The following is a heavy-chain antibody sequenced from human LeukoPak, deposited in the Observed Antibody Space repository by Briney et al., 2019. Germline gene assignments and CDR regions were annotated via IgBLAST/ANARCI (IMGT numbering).Heavy chain of an antibody. CDR2: IYYSGST. J-gene: IGHJ4*02. D-gene: IGHD3-10*01. V-gene: IGHV4-59*12. CDR3: ARRGPVSYYYGSGSPDY. CDR1: GGSISSYY. Sequence: SETLSLTCTVSGGSISSYYWSWIRQPPGKGLEWIGYIYYSGSTNYNPSLKSRVTISVDTSKNQFSLKLSSVTAADTAVYYCARRGPVSYYYGSGSPDYWGQGTLVTVSS.